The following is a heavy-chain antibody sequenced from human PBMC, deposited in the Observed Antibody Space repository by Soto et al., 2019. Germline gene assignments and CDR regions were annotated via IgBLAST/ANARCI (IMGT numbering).Heavy chain of an antibody. CDR1: GFTVSSNY. CDR2: IYSGGST. CDR3: ARDPPATRHGMDV. J-gene: IGHJ6*02. V-gene: IGHV3-53*01. Sequence: GGSLRLSCAASGFTVSSNYMSWVRQAPGKGLECVSVIYSGGSTYYADSVRGRFTISRDNSKNTLYLQMKSLRAEDTAVYYCARDPPATRHGMDVWGQGTTVTVYS.